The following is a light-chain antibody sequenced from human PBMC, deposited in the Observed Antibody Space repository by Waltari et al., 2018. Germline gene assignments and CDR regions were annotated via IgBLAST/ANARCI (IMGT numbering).Light chain of an antibody. Sequence: EIVLTQSPGTLSLSPGERATLACRASPSVGRSLACYQQKPGQAPRLPVYDASRRATGIPDRFSGSGSGTYFSLTISRLEPEDFAVYYCQHYVRLPATFGQGTKVEI. CDR2: DAS. CDR3: QHYVRLPAT. J-gene: IGKJ1*01. V-gene: IGKV3-20*01. CDR1: PSVGRS.